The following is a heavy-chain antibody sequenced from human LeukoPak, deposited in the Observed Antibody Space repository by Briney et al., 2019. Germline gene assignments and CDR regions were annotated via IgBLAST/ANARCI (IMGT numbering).Heavy chain of an antibody. V-gene: IGHV3-9*01. Sequence: PPGGSLRLSCAASGFTFDDYAMHWVRQAPGKGLEWVSGISWNSGSIGYADSVKGRFTISRDNAKNSLYLQMNSLRAEDTALYYCAKDISYYYDSSGYQNYFDYWGQGTLVTVSS. CDR3: AKDISYYYDSSGYQNYFDY. D-gene: IGHD3-22*01. J-gene: IGHJ4*02. CDR2: ISWNSGSI. CDR1: GFTFDDYA.